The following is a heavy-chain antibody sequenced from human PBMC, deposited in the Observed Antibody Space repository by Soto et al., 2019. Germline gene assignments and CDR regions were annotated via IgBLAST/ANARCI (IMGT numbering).Heavy chain of an antibody. V-gene: IGHV3-23*01. Sequence: GGSLRLSCAASGFTFSSYAMSWVRQAPGKGLQWVSSISGSGDSTFYAGSVKGRFTISRDNSKNILYLQMSSLGAEDTAIYYCAKDRLATGTAARFDPWGQGTLVTVSS. CDR3: AKDRLATGTAARFDP. CDR2: ISGSGDST. J-gene: IGHJ5*02. D-gene: IGHD1-1*01. CDR1: GFTFSSYA.